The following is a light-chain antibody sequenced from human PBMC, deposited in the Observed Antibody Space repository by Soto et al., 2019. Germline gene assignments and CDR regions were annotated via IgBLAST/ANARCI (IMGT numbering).Light chain of an antibody. CDR3: CSYAGSSSVV. V-gene: IGLV2-23*01. Sequence: QSALTQPASVSGSPGQSITISCTGTSSDVGRYNLVSWYQQYPGKAPKLMIYEGSQRPSGVSNRFSASKSGNTASLTISGLQAEDEADYYCCSYAGSSSVVFGGGTKVTVL. J-gene: IGLJ2*01. CDR1: SSDVGRYNL. CDR2: EGS.